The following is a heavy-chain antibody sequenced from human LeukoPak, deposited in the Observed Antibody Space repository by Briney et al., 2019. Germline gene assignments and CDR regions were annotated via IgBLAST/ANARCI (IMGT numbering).Heavy chain of an antibody. CDR1: GYTFTSYG. J-gene: IGHJ4*02. CDR2: ISAYNGNT. Sequence: ASVKVSCKASGYTFTSYGISWVRQAPGQGLEWMGWISAYNGNTNYAQKLQGRVTMTTDTSTSTAYMELSSLRSEDTAVYYCARDGTGYSYGYFDYWGQGTLVTVSS. D-gene: IGHD5-18*01. V-gene: IGHV1-18*01. CDR3: ARDGTGYSYGYFDY.